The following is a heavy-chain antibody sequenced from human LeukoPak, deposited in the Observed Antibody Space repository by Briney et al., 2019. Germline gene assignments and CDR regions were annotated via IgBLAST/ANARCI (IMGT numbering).Heavy chain of an antibody. CDR2: IYYSGTT. D-gene: IGHD6-13*01. CDR3: ARQGHSSGSSSNLDY. Sequence: SETLSLTCTVSGGSISSSNYYWGWIRQPPGKGLEWIGSIYYSGTTYYNPSLKSRVTISVDTSKNQFSLKLSSVTAADTAVYYCARQGHSSGSSSNLDYWGQGTLVTVSS. V-gene: IGHV4-39*01. CDR1: GGSISSSNYY. J-gene: IGHJ4*02.